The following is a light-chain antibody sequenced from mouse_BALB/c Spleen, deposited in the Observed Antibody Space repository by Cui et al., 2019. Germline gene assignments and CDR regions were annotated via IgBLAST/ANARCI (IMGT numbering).Light chain of an antibody. J-gene: IGKJ5*01. CDR1: SSVSSSY. CDR3: QQYSGYPST. CDR2: STS. Sequence: QIVLTQSPAIMSASPGEQVTMTCSARSSVSSSYLYWYQQQPGAYAKLWIYSTSNLASGVTARFSGSGSGTCYSLTISSMEAEDAATFYCQQYSGYPSTFGAGTKLELK. V-gene: IGKV4-78*01.